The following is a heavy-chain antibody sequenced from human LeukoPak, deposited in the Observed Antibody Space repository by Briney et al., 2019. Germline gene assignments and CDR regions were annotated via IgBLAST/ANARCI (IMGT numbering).Heavy chain of an antibody. V-gene: IGHV1-46*01. CDR3: ARVEVYSSGWDY. J-gene: IGHJ4*02. CDR1: GYTFTSYY. Sequence: ASVKVSCKASGYTFTSYYMHWVRQAPGQGLEWMGIINPSGGSTSYAQKLQGRVTITRDTSASTAYMELSSLRSEDTAVYYCARVEVYSSGWDYWGQGTLVTVSS. D-gene: IGHD6-19*01. CDR2: INPSGGST.